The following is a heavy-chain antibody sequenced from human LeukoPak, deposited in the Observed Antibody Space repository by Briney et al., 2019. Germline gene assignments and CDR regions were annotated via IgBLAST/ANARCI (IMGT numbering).Heavy chain of an antibody. CDR1: GFTFSDYH. V-gene: IGHV3-11*04. CDR3: AKDPQRAVSPSYYYMDV. D-gene: IGHD6-19*01. Sequence: GGSLRLSCTASGFTFSDYHMSWIRQAPGKGLEWVSYISSSGSKVYYADSMKGRFTISRDNSKNTLYLQMNSLRAEDTAVYYCAKDPQRAVSPSYYYMDVWGKGTTVTVSS. CDR2: ISSSGSKV. J-gene: IGHJ6*03.